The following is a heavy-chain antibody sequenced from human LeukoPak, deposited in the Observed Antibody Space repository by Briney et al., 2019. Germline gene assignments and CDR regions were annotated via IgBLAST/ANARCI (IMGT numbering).Heavy chain of an antibody. CDR2: INPSGGST. CDR3: AGSIAAAGTNY. J-gene: IGHJ4*02. V-gene: IGHV1-46*01. D-gene: IGHD6-13*01. Sequence: ASVKVSCKASGYTFTSYYMHWVRQAPGQGLEWMGIINPSGGSTSYAQKFRGRVTMTRDMSTSTVYMELSSLRSEDTAVYYCAGSIAAAGTNYWGQGTLVTVSS. CDR1: GYTFTSYY.